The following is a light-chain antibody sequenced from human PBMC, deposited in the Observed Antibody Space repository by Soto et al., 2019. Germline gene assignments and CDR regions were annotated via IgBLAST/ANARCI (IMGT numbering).Light chain of an antibody. CDR1: QSVGSN. CDR2: GAT. CDR3: QQYNNWPPDRT. Sequence: EIVMTQSPATLSVSPGDRAALSCRASQSVGSNLAWYQQKPGQAPRLIIYGATTRATVIPARLSGSGSGTEFSLTISSLQSEDFAIYCCQQYNNWPPDRTFGQGTKV. J-gene: IGKJ1*01. V-gene: IGKV3-15*01.